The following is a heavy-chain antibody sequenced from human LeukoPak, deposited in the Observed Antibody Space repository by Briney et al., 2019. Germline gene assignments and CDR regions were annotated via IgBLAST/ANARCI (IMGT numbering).Heavy chain of an antibody. CDR2: ISGSSSHI. D-gene: IGHD1-26*01. J-gene: IGHJ4*02. V-gene: IGHV3-21*06. CDR1: GFTFSSYS. Sequence: GGSLRLSCAASGFTFSSYSMSWVRQAPGTGLEWVSSISGSSSHIYYADSVKGRFTISRDNAKNSLYLQMNSLRAEDTAVYYCAREVGARCNDYWGQGTLVTVSS. CDR3: AREVGARCNDY.